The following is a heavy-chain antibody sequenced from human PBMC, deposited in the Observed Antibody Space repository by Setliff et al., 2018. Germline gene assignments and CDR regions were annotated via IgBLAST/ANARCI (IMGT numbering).Heavy chain of an antibody. CDR3: ARTLLLSPYYYCGMDV. D-gene: IGHD2-21*01. Sequence: PSETLSLTCTVSGGSISSGSYYWSWIRQPAGKGLEWIGRIYTSGSTNYNPSLKSRVTISVDTSKNQFSLKLSSVTAADTAVYYCARTLLLSPYYYCGMDVWGQGTTVTVSS. J-gene: IGHJ6*02. CDR2: IYTSGST. V-gene: IGHV4-61*02. CDR1: GGSISSGSYY.